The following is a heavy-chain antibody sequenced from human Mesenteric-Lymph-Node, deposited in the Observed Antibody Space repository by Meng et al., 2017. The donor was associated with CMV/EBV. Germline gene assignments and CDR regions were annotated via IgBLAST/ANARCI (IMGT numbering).Heavy chain of an antibody. CDR3: ASIRTLQRLPQGDIDY. J-gene: IGHJ4*02. Sequence: SETLSLTCTVSGGSISSHYWSWIRQPPGKGLEWIGYIFYTGNTNYNPPLKSRVTISVDTSKNQFSLKLTSVTAADTAVYYCASIRTLQRLPQGDIDYWGQGTLVTVSS. D-gene: IGHD1-1*01. CDR1: GGSISSHY. CDR2: IFYTGNT. V-gene: IGHV4-59*11.